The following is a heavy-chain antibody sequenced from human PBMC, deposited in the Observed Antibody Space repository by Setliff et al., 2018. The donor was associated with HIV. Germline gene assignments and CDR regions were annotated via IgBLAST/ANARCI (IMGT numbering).Heavy chain of an antibody. Sequence: SVKVSCKPSGYTFPDYYMQWVRQAPGQGLEWMGGVIPMYITVNYAQKFQGRVTITADESTSTAYMGLSSLKSEDTAVYYCARGGAVELWFRYFDFWGQGTLVTVSS. CDR3: ARGGAVELWFRYFDF. CDR2: VIPMYITV. V-gene: IGHV1-69*13. J-gene: IGHJ4*02. CDR1: GYTFPDYY. D-gene: IGHD3-16*02.